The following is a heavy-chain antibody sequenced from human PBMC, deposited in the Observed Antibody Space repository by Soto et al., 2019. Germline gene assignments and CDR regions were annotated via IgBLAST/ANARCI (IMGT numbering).Heavy chain of an antibody. Sequence: PGGSLRLSCAASGFTFSSYEMNWVRQAPGKGLEWVSYISSSGSTIYYADSVKGRFTISRDNAKNSLYLQMNSLRAEDTAVYYCARVRSGWSSRPFDYWVQGTLVTVSS. CDR1: GFTFSSYE. CDR3: ARVRSGWSSRPFDY. D-gene: IGHD6-13*01. V-gene: IGHV3-48*03. J-gene: IGHJ4*02. CDR2: ISSSGSTI.